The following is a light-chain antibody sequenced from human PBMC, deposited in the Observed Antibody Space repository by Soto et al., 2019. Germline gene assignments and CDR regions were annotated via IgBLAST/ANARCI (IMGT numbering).Light chain of an antibody. J-gene: IGKJ2*01. V-gene: IGKV2-30*01. CDR2: KVS. Sequence: DVVMTQSPLSLPVTLGQPATISCRSSQSLEKSDEGPSLSWFQQRPGQSPRRQIYKVSNRDSGVPDRFSGSGSGTDFTLKISGVEAEDVGVYYCMQGTHWPPDTFGQGTKLEIK. CDR1: QSLEKSDEGPS. CDR3: MQGTHWPPDT.